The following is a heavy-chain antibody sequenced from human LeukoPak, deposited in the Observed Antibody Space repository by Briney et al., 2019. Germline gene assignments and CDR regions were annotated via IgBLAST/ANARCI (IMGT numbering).Heavy chain of an antibody. CDR1: GYSFTSDW. CDR2: IYPGDSDT. J-gene: IGHJ4*02. CDR3: ARHEYSMYPPCDY. D-gene: IGHD4-11*01. Sequence: GESLKISRKGSGYSFTSDWIGWVRQMPGKGLEWMGIIYPGDSDTRYSPSFQGQVTISADKSISTAYLQWSSLKASDTAMYYCARHEYSMYPPCDYWGQGTLVTVSS. V-gene: IGHV5-51*01.